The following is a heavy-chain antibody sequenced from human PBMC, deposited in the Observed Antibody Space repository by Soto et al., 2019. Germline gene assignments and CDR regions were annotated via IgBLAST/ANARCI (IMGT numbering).Heavy chain of an antibody. V-gene: IGHV4-4*02. J-gene: IGHJ5*02. CDR2: VYHTGET. Sequence: SETLSLTCGVSGGTVPSSHWWSWVRPSPGRGLEWIGNVYHTGETNFNPSLQSRVTFSVDKSNNQFSLRLTSVTAADTAVYFCARGIVTARRNNYCDHWGTGNIVTVSS. CDR3: ARGIVTARRNNYCDH. CDR1: GGTVPSSHW. D-gene: IGHD2-21*02.